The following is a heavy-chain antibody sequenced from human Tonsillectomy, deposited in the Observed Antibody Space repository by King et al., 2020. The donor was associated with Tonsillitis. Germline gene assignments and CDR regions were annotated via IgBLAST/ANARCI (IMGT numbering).Heavy chain of an antibody. CDR2: MFYTGST. CDR1: GGSISYYY. V-gene: IGHV4-59*08. D-gene: IGHD3-10*01. Sequence: VQLQESGPGLVKPSETLSLTCTVSGGSISYYYWNWIRQAPGKGLEWIGSMFYTGSTDYNPSFKSRVTISVETSKNQVSLRLSSVTAADTAVYYCARQPITLVRGAIENRGAFDIWGQGTVVTVSS. J-gene: IGHJ3*02. CDR3: ARQPITLVRGAIENRGAFDI.